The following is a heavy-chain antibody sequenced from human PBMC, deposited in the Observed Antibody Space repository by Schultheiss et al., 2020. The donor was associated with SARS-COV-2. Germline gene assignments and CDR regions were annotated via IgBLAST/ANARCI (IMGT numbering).Heavy chain of an antibody. J-gene: IGHJ3*02. Sequence: GESLKISCAASGFTFSSYWMHWVRQAPGKGLVWVSRINSDGSSTSYADSVKGRFTISRDNSKNTLYLQMNSLRAEDTAVYYCAKYPRFTGAFDIWGQGTMVTVSS. D-gene: IGHD1-14*01. CDR2: INSDGSST. CDR1: GFTFSSYW. CDR3: AKYPRFTGAFDI. V-gene: IGHV3-74*01.